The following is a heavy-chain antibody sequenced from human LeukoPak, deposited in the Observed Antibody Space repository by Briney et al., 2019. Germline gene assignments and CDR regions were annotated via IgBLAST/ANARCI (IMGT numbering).Heavy chain of an antibody. CDR1: GFXVSSNY. J-gene: IGHJ4*02. V-gene: IGHV3-53*01. CDR2: IYSGGST. CDR3: AKVIREVDMSHDY. Sequence: GGSLRLSCAASGFXVSSNYMSWVRQAPGKGLEWVSVIYSGGSTYYADSVKGRFTISRDNSKNTLYLQMNSLRVEDTAVYYCAKVIREVDMSHDYWGREPWSPSPQ. D-gene: IGHD5-24*01.